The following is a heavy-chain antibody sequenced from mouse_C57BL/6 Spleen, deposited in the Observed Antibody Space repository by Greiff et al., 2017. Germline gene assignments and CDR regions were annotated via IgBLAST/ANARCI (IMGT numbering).Heavy chain of an antibody. CDR2: IDPETGGT. CDR1: GYTFTDYE. V-gene: IGHV1-15*01. J-gene: IGHJ2*01. CDR3: TRWYYGNYDYFDY. D-gene: IGHD2-1*01. Sequence: QVQLKQSGAELVRPGASVTLSCKASGYTFTDYEMHWVKQTPVHGLEWIGAIDPETGGTAYNQKFKGQAILTADKSSSTAYMELRSLTSDDSAVYYCTRWYYGNYDYFDYCGQGTTLTVSS.